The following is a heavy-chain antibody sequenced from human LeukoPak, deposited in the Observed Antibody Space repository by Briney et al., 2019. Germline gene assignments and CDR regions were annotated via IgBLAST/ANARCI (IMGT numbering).Heavy chain of an antibody. D-gene: IGHD6-13*01. J-gene: IGHJ4*02. CDR2: IYYSGST. Sequence: SETLSLTCTVSGGSISSYYWSWIRQPPGKGLEWIGYIYYSGSTNYNPSLKSRVTMSVDKSKNQFSLKLSSVTAADTAVYYCARGSSWYEVRFDYWGQGTLVTVSS. CDR1: GGSISSYY. V-gene: IGHV4-59*12. CDR3: ARGSSWYEVRFDY.